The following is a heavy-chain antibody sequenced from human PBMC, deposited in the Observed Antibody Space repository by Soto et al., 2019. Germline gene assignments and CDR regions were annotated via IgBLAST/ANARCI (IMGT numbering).Heavy chain of an antibody. D-gene: IGHD5-12*01. V-gene: IGHV4-61*01. CDR1: GGSVSSGSYY. CDR2: IYYSGST. Sequence: SETLSLTCTVSGGSVSSGSYYWSWIRQPPGKGLGWIGYIYYSGSTNYNPSLKSRVTISVDTSKNQFSLKLSSVTAADTAVYYCAREEWLRLSGYYYYYGMDVWGQRTTVTV. CDR3: AREEWLRLSGYYYYYGMDV. J-gene: IGHJ6*02.